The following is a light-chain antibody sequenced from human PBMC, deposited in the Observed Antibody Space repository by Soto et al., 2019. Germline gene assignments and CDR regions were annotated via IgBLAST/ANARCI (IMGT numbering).Light chain of an antibody. J-gene: IGLJ3*02. V-gene: IGLV1-47*01. Sequence: QSVLTQPPSASGTPGQTVTISCSGGWYNIGKNLGYWYQQLPGTAPKLLIYMTNQRPSGVPDRFSGSKSGSSASLAVSGLRSEDEDVYYCAAWDDSLRAWVFGGGTKLTVL. CDR2: MTN. CDR3: AAWDDSLRAWV. CDR1: WYNIGKNL.